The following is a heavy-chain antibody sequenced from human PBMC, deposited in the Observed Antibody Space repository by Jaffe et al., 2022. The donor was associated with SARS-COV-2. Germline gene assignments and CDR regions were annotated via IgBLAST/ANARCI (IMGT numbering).Heavy chain of an antibody. Sequence: EVQLVESGGGVVQPGGSLRLSCAASGFTFDDYAMHWVRQAPGKGLEWVSLISGDGGSTYYADSVKGRFTISRDNSKNSLYLQMNSLRTEDTALYYCAKDLGARGSFPYFDYWGQGTLVTVSS. V-gene: IGHV3-43*02. CDR1: GFTFDDYA. J-gene: IGHJ4*02. CDR2: ISGDGGST. CDR3: AKDLGARGSFPYFDY. D-gene: IGHD1-26*01.